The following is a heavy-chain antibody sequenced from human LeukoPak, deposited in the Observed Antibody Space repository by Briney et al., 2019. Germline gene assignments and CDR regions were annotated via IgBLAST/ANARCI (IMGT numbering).Heavy chain of an antibody. CDR2: INHSGST. V-gene: IGHV4-34*01. D-gene: IGHD2-15*01. CDR1: GGSFSGYY. J-gene: IGHJ6*03. CDR3: AREKLGYCSGGSCYGRPYYYYYMDV. Sequence: SETLSLTCAVYGGSFSGYYWSWIRQPPGKGLEWIGEINHSGSTNYNPSLKSRVTISVDTSKNQFSLKLSSVTAADTAVYYCAREKLGYCSGGSCYGRPYYYYYMDVWGKGTTVTVSS.